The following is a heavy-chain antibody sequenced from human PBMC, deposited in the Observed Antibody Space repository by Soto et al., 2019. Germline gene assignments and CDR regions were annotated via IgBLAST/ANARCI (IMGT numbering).Heavy chain of an antibody. V-gene: IGHV4-4*02. J-gene: IGHJ6*02. CDR1: GGSISSSNW. Sequence: SETLSLTCVVSGGSISSSNWWSWVRQSPGKGLEWIGEIYHTGITNYNPSLKSRVNISVDKSNNQFSLMLRSVTAADTAVYYCARGRYSSSWYGMDVWGQGTTVTVSS. CDR2: IYHTGIT. CDR3: ARGRYSSSWYGMDV. D-gene: IGHD6-13*01.